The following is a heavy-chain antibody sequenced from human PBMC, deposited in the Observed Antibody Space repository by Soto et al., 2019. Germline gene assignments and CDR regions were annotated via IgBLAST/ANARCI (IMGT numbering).Heavy chain of an antibody. Sequence: PGGSLRLSCAASGFTFSSYAMHWVRQAPGKGLEWVAVISYDGSNKYYADSVKGRFTISRDNSKNTLYLQMNSLRAEDTAVYYCARVGELDCSSTSCYYYYYYGMDVWGQGTTVTVSS. D-gene: IGHD2-2*01. CDR2: ISYDGSNK. J-gene: IGHJ6*02. CDR1: GFTFSSYA. CDR3: ARVGELDCSSTSCYYYYYYGMDV. V-gene: IGHV3-30-3*01.